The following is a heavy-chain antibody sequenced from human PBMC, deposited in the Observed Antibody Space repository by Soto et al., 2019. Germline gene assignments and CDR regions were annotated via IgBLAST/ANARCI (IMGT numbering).Heavy chain of an antibody. CDR2: IIGSGGST. CDR3: AKDRNYYDSSGYDY. CDR1: GFTFNSYA. J-gene: IGHJ4*02. Sequence: PGGSLRLSCAASGFTFNSYAMSWVRQAPGKGLEWVSTIIGSGGSTYYADSVKGWFSVSRDNSKNTLYLQMNSLRAEDTAVYYCAKDRNYYDSSGYDYWGQGTLVTVSS. D-gene: IGHD3-22*01. V-gene: IGHV3-23*01.